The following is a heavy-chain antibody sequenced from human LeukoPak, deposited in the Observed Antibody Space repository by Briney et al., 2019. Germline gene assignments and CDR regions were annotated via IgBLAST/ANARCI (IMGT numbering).Heavy chain of an antibody. D-gene: IGHD5-24*01. J-gene: IGHJ4*02. V-gene: IGHV3-30*04. CDR1: GFNFDNFA. CDR3: ARPSPPGDGYNPPDH. CDR2: ISHDGRTK. Sequence: PGGSLTLSCVVSGFNFDNFAMHWVRQPLGKGLEWVAVISHDGRTKYYADSMKGRITISRDNSENTLFLQMNNLRSEDTAVYFCARPSPPGDGYNPPDHWGQGTLVTVSS.